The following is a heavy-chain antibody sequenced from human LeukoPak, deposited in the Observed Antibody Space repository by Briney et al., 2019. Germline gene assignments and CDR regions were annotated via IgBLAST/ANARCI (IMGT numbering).Heavy chain of an antibody. CDR3: ARTDDILTGGYWYFDL. V-gene: IGHV4-59*08. CDR1: GGSISSYY. D-gene: IGHD3-9*01. Sequence: PSETLSLTCTVSGGSISSYYWSWIRQPPGKGLEWVGYIYYSGSTNYNPSLKGRVTISVDTSKNQFSLKLSSVTAADTAVYYCARTDDILTGGYWYFDLWGRGTLVTVSS. CDR2: IYYSGST. J-gene: IGHJ2*01.